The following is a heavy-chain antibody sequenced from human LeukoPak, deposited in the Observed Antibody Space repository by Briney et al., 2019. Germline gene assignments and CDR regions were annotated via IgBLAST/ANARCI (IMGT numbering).Heavy chain of an antibody. CDR3: ARDLGYHLLTNYYYYGMDV. CDR2: TKPFNGNT. J-gene: IGHJ6*02. CDR1: GYTSSPYV. D-gene: IGHD2-2*01. Sequence: AAVTLSCMASGYTSSPYVISWVGRAPRPWLEWLGWTKPFNGNTNYAQKLQGRVTMPTDTSTSTAYMELRRLRSDDTAVYYCARDLGYHLLTNYYYYGMDVWGQGTTVTVSS. V-gene: IGHV1-18*01.